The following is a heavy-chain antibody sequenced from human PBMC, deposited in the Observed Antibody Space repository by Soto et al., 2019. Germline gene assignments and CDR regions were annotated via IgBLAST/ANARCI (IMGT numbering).Heavy chain of an antibody. CDR3: ATAVAGNYAFDI. D-gene: IGHD2-15*01. J-gene: IGHJ3*02. Sequence: QVQLVQSGAEVKKPGASVKVSCKVSGYTLTELSMHWVRQAPGKGLEWMGGFDPEDGETIYAQKFQGRVTMTEDTSTDTAYMELSSLISDDSAVYYCATAVAGNYAFDIWGQGTMVTVSS. CDR2: FDPEDGET. CDR1: GYTLTELS. V-gene: IGHV1-24*01.